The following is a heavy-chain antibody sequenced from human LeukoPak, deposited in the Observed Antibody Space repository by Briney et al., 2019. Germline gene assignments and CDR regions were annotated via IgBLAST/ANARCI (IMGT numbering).Heavy chain of an antibody. CDR1: GFSFSNYA. CDR3: ARDRLTTVTTFHFDY. J-gene: IGHJ4*02. V-gene: IGHV3-23*01. D-gene: IGHD4-17*01. CDR2: LRGNGET. Sequence: PGGSLRLSCTASGFSFSNYAMSWVRQAPARGPEWVSSLRGNGETFYADSVKGRCTLSRDNSKNTLYLQMSSLRAEDTAVYYCARDRLTTVTTFHFDYWGQGTLVTVSP.